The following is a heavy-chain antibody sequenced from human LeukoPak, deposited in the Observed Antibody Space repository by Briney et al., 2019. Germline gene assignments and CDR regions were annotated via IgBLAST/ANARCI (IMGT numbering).Heavy chain of an antibody. J-gene: IGHJ6*02. CDR3: ARHGPLGELLYDYYYYGMDV. Sequence: PGGSLRLSCAASGFTVSSNYMSWVRQAPGKGLEWVSVIYSGGSTYYADSVKGRFTISRDNSKNTLYLQMNSLRAEDTAVYYCARHGPLGELLYDYYYYGMDVWGQGTTVTVSS. CDR1: GFTVSSNY. V-gene: IGHV3-66*04. D-gene: IGHD3-10*01. CDR2: IYSGGST.